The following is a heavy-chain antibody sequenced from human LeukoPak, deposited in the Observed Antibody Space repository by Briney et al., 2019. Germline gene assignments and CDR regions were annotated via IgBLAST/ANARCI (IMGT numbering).Heavy chain of an antibody. CDR2: IYSGGST. CDR1: GFTVSSNF. D-gene: IGHD6-13*01. J-gene: IGHJ4*02. V-gene: IGHV3-53*01. Sequence: GGSLRLSCAASGFTVSSNFMNWVRQTPGKGLEWVSVIYSGGSTYYVDSVKGRFTISRDNAKNSLYLQMNSLRAEDTAVYYCARAPYSSSWYGCYFDYWGQGTLVTVSS. CDR3: ARAPYSSSWYGCYFDY.